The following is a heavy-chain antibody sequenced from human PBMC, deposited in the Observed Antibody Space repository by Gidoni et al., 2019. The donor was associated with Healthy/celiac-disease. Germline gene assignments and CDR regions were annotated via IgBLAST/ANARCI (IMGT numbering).Heavy chain of an antibody. J-gene: IGHJ4*02. Sequence: QITLKESGPTLVKPTQTLTLTCTFSGFSLSTSGVGVGWIRQPPGKALEWLALIYWDDDKRYSPSLKSRLTITKDTSKNQVVLTMTNMDPVDTATYYCAHSVRYFDWLLTYYLDYWGQGTLVTVSS. CDR2: IYWDDDK. CDR1: GFSLSTSGVG. CDR3: AHSVRYFDWLLTYYLDY. D-gene: IGHD3-9*01. V-gene: IGHV2-5*02.